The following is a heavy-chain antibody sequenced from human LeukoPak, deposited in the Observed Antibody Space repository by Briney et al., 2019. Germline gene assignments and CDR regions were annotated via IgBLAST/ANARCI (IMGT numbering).Heavy chain of an antibody. CDR1: GFTFGDYA. CDR2: IRSKAYGGTT. D-gene: IGHD3-3*01. CDR3: TKPSTFGVVIFRAGADAFDI. V-gene: IGHV3-49*04. J-gene: IGHJ3*02. Sequence: GGSLRLSCTASGFTFGDYAMSWVRQAPGKGLEWVGFIRSKAYGGTTEYAASVKGRFTISRDDSKSIAYLQMNSLKTEDTAVYYCTKPSTFGVVIFRAGADAFDIWGQGTMVTVSS.